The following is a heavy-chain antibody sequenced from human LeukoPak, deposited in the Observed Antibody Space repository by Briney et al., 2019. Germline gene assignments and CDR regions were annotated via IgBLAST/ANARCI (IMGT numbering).Heavy chain of an antibody. CDR2: INPHSGGT. Sequence: GASVKVSCKASGYSFTSFGMNWVRQAPGQGLEWMGWINPHSGGTNYAQKFQGRVTMTRDTSISTAYMELSRLRSDDTAVYYCAVPSRGCYKSFDYWGQGTLVTVSS. CDR1: GYSFTSFG. V-gene: IGHV1-2*02. D-gene: IGHD6-19*01. CDR3: AVPSRGCYKSFDY. J-gene: IGHJ4*02.